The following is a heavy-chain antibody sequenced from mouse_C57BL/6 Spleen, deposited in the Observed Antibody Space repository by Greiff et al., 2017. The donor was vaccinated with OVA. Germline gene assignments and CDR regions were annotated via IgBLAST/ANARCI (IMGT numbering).Heavy chain of an antibody. CDR2: INPSNGGT. Sequence: VQLKQPGTELVKPGASVKLSCKASGYTFTSYWMHWVKQRPGQGLEWIGNINPSNGGTNYNEKFKSKATLTVDKSSSTAYMQLSSLTSEASAVYYCARSAAQATAWFAYWGQGTLVTVSA. CDR3: ARSAAQATAWFAY. V-gene: IGHV1-53*01. D-gene: IGHD3-2*02. J-gene: IGHJ3*01. CDR1: GYTFTSYW.